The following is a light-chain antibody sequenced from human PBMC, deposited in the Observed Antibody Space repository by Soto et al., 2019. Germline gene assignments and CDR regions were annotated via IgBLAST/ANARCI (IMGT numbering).Light chain of an antibody. CDR2: KAS. CDR1: QSISSW. V-gene: IGKV1-5*03. CDR3: QQYNNYPWT. J-gene: IGKJ1*01. Sequence: DIQMTQSPSTLSASVGDRVTITCRASQSISSWLAWYQQKPGKAPKLLIYKASSLESGVPSRFSGSGSGTEFSLTISSLQPDDFATYYCQQYNNYPWTVGQGTKVEIK.